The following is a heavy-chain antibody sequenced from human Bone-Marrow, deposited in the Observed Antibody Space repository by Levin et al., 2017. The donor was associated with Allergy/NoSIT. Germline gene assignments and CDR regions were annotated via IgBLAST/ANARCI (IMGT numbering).Heavy chain of an antibody. CDR2: ISSSGGST. Sequence: GGSLRLSCAASGFPFRTSPLRWVRQAPGKGLEWVSGISSSGGSTNYVDSVEGRFTISRDTSRNTLFLHMNSLRAEDTAVYFCARGITMPDIWGQGTMVTVSS. V-gene: IGHV3-23*01. CDR3: ARGITMPDI. D-gene: IGHD3-10*01. CDR1: GFPFRTSP. J-gene: IGHJ3*02.